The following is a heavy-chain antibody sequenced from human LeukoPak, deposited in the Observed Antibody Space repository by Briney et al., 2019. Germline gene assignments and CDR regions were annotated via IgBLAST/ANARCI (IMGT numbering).Heavy chain of an antibody. CDR3: ARNRLTNDAFDI. CDR1: GFTFNSYW. D-gene: IGHD2-8*01. J-gene: IGHJ3*02. V-gene: IGHV3-74*01. Sequence: PGGSLRLSCAASGFTFNSYWMHWVRQAAGKGLVWVSRINSDGSGTSDADFVKGRFTISRDNSKHTLYLQMNGLRAEDTAMYYCARNRLTNDAFDIWAKGQWSPSLQ. CDR2: INSDGSGT.